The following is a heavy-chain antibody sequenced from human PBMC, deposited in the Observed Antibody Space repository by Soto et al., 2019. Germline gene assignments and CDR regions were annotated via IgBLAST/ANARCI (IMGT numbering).Heavy chain of an antibody. Sequence: WGSLRLSCAASGFTFSSYAMSWVRQAPGKGLEWVSAISGSGGSTYYADSVKGRFTISRDNSKNTLYLQMNSLRAEDTAVYYCAKDPSMIVVVIDYWGQGTLVTVSS. D-gene: IGHD3-22*01. CDR2: ISGSGGST. J-gene: IGHJ4*02. V-gene: IGHV3-23*01. CDR3: AKDPSMIVVVIDY. CDR1: GFTFSSYA.